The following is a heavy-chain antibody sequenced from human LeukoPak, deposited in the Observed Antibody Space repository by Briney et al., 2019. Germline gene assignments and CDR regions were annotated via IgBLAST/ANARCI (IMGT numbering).Heavy chain of an antibody. D-gene: IGHD6-6*01. V-gene: IGHV4-59*01. CDR3: ARHPFLYSSSSEFDP. CDR1: GGSISTYY. CDR2: ISNSGST. Sequence: SETLSLTCSVSGGSISTYYWSWIRQTPGKGLEWIGYISNSGSTNYNPSLKSRVTISVDTSKNQFSLKLSSVTAADTAVYYCARHPFLYSSSSEFDPWGQGTLVTVSS. J-gene: IGHJ5*02.